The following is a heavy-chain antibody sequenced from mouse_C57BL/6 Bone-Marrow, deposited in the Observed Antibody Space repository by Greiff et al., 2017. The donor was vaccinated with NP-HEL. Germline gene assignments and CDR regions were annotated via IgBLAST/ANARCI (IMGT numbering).Heavy chain of an antibody. V-gene: IGHV5-12*01. J-gene: IGHJ4*01. CDR1: GFTFSDYY. Sequence: EVKLMESGGGLVQPGGSLKLSCAASGFTFSDYYMYWVRQTPEKRLEWVAYISNGGGSTYYPDTVKGRFTISRDNAKNTLYLQMSRLKSEDTAMYYCARRYYEVYYAMDYWGQGTSVTVSS. CDR3: ARRYYEVYYAMDY. CDR2: ISNGGGST. D-gene: IGHD2-4*01.